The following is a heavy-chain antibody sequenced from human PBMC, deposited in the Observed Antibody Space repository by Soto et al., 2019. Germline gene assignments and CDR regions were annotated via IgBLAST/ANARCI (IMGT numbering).Heavy chain of an antibody. CDR2: MNPNSGNT. D-gene: IGHD3-10*01. V-gene: IGHV1-8*01. J-gene: IGHJ6*03. CDR1: GYTFTSYD. Sequence: GASVKVSCKASGYTFTSYDINWVRQATGQGLEWMGWMNPNSGNTGYAQKFQSRVTMTRNTSISTAYMELSSLRSEDTAVYYCARGVRARYYGSGSYWYYYMDVWGKGTTVTVSS. CDR3: ARGVRARYYGSGSYWYYYMDV.